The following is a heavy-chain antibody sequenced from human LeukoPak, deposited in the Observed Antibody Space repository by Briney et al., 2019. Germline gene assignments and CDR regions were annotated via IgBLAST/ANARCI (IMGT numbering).Heavy chain of an antibody. V-gene: IGHV1-2*02. CDR1: GYTFSGTGWY. CDR2: IYPYTGAT. D-gene: IGHD3-10*01. Sequence: ASVKVSCKASGYTFSGTGWYLYRLRQAPGQGLECMGWIYPYTGATHYAQKFQDRVAMTRDTSISTAYMELSRLRPDDTAVYYCARDGPAQMVDFDYWGQGTLVTVSS. CDR3: ARDGPAQMVDFDY. J-gene: IGHJ4*02.